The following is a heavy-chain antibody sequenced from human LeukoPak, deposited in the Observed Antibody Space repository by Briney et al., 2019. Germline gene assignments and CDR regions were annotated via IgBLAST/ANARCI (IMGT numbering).Heavy chain of an antibody. CDR1: SGSIGSYY. CDR2: FLTSGNT. D-gene: IGHD3-9*01. J-gene: IGHJ4*02. V-gene: IGHV4-4*09. CDR3: ARGVILTGYYSPFDY. Sequence: SETLSLTCTVSSGSIGSYYWNWIRQSPGKGLEWIGYFLTSGNTHFNPSLKSRVTMSGDTSKSQVSLNLTSVTAADTAVYYCARGVILTGYYSPFDYWGQGTLVTVSS.